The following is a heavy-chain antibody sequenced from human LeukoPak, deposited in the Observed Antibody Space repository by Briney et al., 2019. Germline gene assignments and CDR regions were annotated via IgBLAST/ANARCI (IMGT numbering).Heavy chain of an antibody. V-gene: IGHV3-30*14. J-gene: IGHJ5*02. D-gene: IGHD3-10*01. CDR3: ARGDYYGSGSYYNENWFDP. Sequence: GGSLRLSCAASGFTFSSYAMHWVRQAPGKGLEWVAVTSYDGSNKYYADSVKGRFTISRENAKNSLYLQMNSLRAGDTAVYYCARGDYYGSGSYYNENWFDPWGQGTLVTVSS. CDR2: TSYDGSNK. CDR1: GFTFSSYA.